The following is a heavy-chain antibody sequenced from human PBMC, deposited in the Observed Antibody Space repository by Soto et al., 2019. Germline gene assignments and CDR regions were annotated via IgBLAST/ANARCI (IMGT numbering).Heavy chain of an antibody. D-gene: IGHD3-22*01. V-gene: IGHV4-4*02. J-gene: IGHJ4*02. CDR1: GASISSDHW. Sequence: QVQLQESGPGVVKPSGTLSLTCAVSGASISSDHWWSWVRQPPGKGLEWIGEIYHRGNTNYNPSLKGRVTLSVDKSKNQFSLKLSSVTAADTAVYYCASSITMIEVALGYWGQGTLVNVSS. CDR2: IYHRGNT. CDR3: ASSITMIEVALGY.